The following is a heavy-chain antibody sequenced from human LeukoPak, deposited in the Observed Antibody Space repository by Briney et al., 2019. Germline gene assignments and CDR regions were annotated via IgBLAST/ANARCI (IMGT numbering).Heavy chain of an antibody. Sequence: SETLSLTCTVSGGSISSYYWSWIRQPPGKGLEWIGSIYYSGNTYYNPSLKSRVTISIDTSKNQFSLKLSSMTAADTAVYYCARQTWIQLWFLDYWGQGTLVTVSS. CDR2: IYYSGNT. CDR1: GGSISSYY. CDR3: ARQTWIQLWFLDY. V-gene: IGHV4-59*05. D-gene: IGHD5-18*01. J-gene: IGHJ4*02.